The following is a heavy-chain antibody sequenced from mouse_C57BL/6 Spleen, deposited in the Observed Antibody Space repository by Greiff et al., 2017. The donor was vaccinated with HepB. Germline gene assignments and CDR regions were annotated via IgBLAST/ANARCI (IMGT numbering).Heavy chain of an antibody. D-gene: IGHD5-5*01. V-gene: IGHV2-9-1*01. CDR2: IWTGGGT. Sequence: VQVVESGPGLGAPSQSLSITCTVSGFSLTSYAISWVRQPPGKGLEWLGVIWTGGGTKYNSALKSRLSISKDNSKSQVFLKMNSLQTDDTARYYCARNWGTNYAEYFDYWGQGTTLTVSS. J-gene: IGHJ2*01. CDR3: ARNWGTNYAEYFDY. CDR1: GFSLTSYA.